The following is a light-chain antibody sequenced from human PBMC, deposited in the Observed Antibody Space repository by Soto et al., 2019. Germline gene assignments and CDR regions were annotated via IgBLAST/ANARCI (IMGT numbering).Light chain of an antibody. Sequence: EIVLTQSPVTLSLSPGERATLSCRASQSVSRYLAWYQQKSGQAPRLLIYDAVNRATGIPARFSGSGSGTDFTLTISSLEPEDFVVYYCQQRSNWPPITFGQGTRLEIK. J-gene: IGKJ5*01. V-gene: IGKV3-11*01. CDR1: QSVSRY. CDR3: QQRSNWPPIT. CDR2: DAV.